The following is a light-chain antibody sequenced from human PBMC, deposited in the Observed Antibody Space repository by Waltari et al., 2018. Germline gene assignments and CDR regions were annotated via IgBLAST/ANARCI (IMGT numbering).Light chain of an antibody. CDR2: QGS. V-gene: IGLV2-23*01. CDR3: CSYAGSSTHYYV. CDR1: SSDVGSYNP. J-gene: IGLJ1*01. Sequence: QSALIPPASVSGSPGQSITISCTGTSSDVGSYNPVSWYQQYPGKAPKLMIYQGSKRPSGVSDRFSGSKSGNTASLTISGLQAEDEADYYCCSYAGSSTHYYVFGSGTQVTVL.